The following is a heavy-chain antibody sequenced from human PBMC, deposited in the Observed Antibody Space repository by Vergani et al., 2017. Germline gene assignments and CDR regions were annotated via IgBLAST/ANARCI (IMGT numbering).Heavy chain of an antibody. CDR1: GYTFTSYG. Sequence: QVQLVQSGAEVKKPGASVKVSCKASGYTFTSYGISWVRQAPGQGLEWMGWISAYNGYTNYAQKLQGRVTMTTDTSTSTAYMGLRSLRSDDTAVYYCARAVSVRGIVVIKMGDYWGQGTLVTVSS. CDR2: ISAYNGYT. V-gene: IGHV1-18*01. CDR3: ARAVSVRGIVVIKMGDY. J-gene: IGHJ4*02. D-gene: IGHD3-22*01.